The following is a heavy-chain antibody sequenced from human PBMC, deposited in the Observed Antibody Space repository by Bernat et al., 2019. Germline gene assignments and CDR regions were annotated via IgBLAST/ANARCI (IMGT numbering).Heavy chain of an antibody. CDR1: GFTFSSYG. CDR2: ISYDGSNK. Sequence: VQLVESGGGLVQPGRSLRLSCAASGFTFSSYGMHWVRQAPGKGLEWVAVISYDGSNKYYADSVKGRFTISRDNSKNTLYLQMNSLRAEDTAVYYCAKTAVVHFDYWGQGTLVTVSS. J-gene: IGHJ4*02. V-gene: IGHV3-30*18. CDR3: AKTAVVHFDY. D-gene: IGHD4-23*01.